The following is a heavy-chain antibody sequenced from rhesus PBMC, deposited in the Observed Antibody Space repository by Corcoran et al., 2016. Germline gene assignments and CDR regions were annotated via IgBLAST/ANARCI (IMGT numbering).Heavy chain of an antibody. D-gene: IGHD5-24*01. Sequence: QVQLQESGPGVVKPSETLSLTCAVSGGSISDSYRWSWIRQPPGKGLEWIGYIYGSSTSTNHIPSLKSRVTISKDTSKNQFSLKLSSVTAADTAVYYCARESSGYSLYYFDYWGQGVLVTVSS. V-gene: IGHV4S10*01. CDR1: GGSISDSYR. CDR3: ARESSGYSLYYFDY. CDR2: IYGSSTST. J-gene: IGHJ4*01.